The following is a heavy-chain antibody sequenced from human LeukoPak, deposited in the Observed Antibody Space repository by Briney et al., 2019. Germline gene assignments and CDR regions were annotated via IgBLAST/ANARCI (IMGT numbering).Heavy chain of an antibody. CDR3: AREPSTYSDYAHFED. V-gene: IGHV1-69*13. CDR2: ITPMFRTT. CDR1: GSTFNIYS. D-gene: IGHD4-11*01. Sequence: ASVNVSCKASGSTFNIYSFNWVRQAPGQGLEWMRRITPMFRTTKYAQKFQGRITITADESTRIAYMELTSLKSEDTATYYCAREPSTYSDYAHFEDWGQGTLVTVSS. J-gene: IGHJ4*02.